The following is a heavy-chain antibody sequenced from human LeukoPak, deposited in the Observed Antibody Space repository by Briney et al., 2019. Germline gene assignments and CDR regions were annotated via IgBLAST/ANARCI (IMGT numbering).Heavy chain of an antibody. CDR2: IKQDGSEK. CDR1: GFTFSSYW. V-gene: IGHV3-7*01. J-gene: IGHJ6*03. Sequence: PGGSLRLSCAASGFTFSSYWMSWVRQAPGKGLEWVANIKQDGSEKYYVDSVKGRFTISRDNSKNTLYLQMNSLRAEDTAVYYCAKLPRRGNYYYYYMDVWGKGTTVTVSS. CDR3: AKLPRRGNYYYYYMDV. D-gene: IGHD3-10*01.